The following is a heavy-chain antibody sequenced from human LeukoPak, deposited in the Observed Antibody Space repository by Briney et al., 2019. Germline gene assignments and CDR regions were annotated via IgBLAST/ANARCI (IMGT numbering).Heavy chain of an antibody. J-gene: IGHJ4*02. D-gene: IGHD3-10*01. CDR1: GGSFSGYY. CDR2: IHNSGTT. V-gene: IGHV4-34*01. CDR3: ARRYYYNLGSFPFDF. Sequence: SETLSLTCAVYGGSFSGYYWSWIRQPPGKGLEWIGEIHNSGTTNYNPSLNSRVTISEDTSKNQFHLNLSSVTAADTAVYYCARRYYYNLGSFPFDFWGQGTLITVSS.